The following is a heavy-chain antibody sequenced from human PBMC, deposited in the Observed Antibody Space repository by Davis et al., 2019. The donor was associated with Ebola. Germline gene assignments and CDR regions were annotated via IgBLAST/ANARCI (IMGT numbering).Heavy chain of an antibody. J-gene: IGHJ5*02. D-gene: IGHD6-13*01. CDR3: ATRDTSSNCFGFYP. V-gene: IGHV3-53*01. CDR1: GFTVSSNY. CDR2: IYNGGST. Sequence: GGSLRLSCAASGFTVSSNYMSWVRQAPGKGLEWVSVIYNGGSTYYADSVRGRLTISRDNFKNTVYLQMDSLRADDTAVYYCATRDTSSNCFGFYPWGQGTLVTVSS.